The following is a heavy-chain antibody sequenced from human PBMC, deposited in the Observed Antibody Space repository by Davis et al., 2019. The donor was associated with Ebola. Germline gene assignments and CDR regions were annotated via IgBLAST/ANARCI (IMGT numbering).Heavy chain of an antibody. CDR3: ARGLWDSYGSGLPKYFDI. V-gene: IGHV1-18*04. CDR2: ISAYTGNT. J-gene: IGHJ4*02. D-gene: IGHD3-10*01. CDR1: GYTFTSYG. Sequence: ASVKVSCKASGYTFTSYGISWVRQAPGQGLEWMGWISAYTGNTNYAQKLQGRVTMTTDTSTSTAYMELRSLRSADTAVYYCARGLWDSYGSGLPKYFDIWGQGTSVTVAS.